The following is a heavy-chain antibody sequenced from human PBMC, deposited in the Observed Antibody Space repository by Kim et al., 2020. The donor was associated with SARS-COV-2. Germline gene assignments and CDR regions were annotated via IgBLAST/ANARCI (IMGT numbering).Heavy chain of an antibody. D-gene: IGHD2-21*02. CDR2: IRPDGSEQ. CDR1: PLTFTNYW. CDR3: VSGGGDFD. J-gene: IGHJ1*01. Sequence: GGSLRLSCVGSPLTFTNYWMTWIRQAPGKGLEWVANIRPDGSEQAQLDSVRGRCSVFRADAKNSESLQMNRLRADDAAMDYCVSGGGDFDSGEGTLGNVS. V-gene: IGHV3-7*03.